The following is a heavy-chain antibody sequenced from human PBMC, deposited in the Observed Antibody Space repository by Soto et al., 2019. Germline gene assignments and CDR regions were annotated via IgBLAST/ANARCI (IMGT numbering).Heavy chain of an antibody. CDR2: IYWDDDK. V-gene: IGHV2-5*02. J-gene: IGHJ4*02. Sequence: QITLKESGPTLVKPTQTLTLTCTFSGFSLSTSGVGVGWIRQPPGKALEWLALIYWDDDKRYSPSLKSRLTITXXTXKXXVVLTMSNMDPVDTATYYCTHRAYDNSGYYRPFEYWGQGTLVTVSS. CDR3: THRAYDNSGYYRPFEY. CDR1: GFSLSTSGVG. D-gene: IGHD3-22*01.